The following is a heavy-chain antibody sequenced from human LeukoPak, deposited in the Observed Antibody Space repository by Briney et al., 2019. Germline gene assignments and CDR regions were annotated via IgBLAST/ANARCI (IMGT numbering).Heavy chain of an antibody. CDR1: GFTFSDYY. V-gene: IGHV3-11*01. Sequence: GGSLRLSCAASGFTFSDYYMSWIRQAPGKGLEWVSYISSSGSTIYYADSVKGRFTISRDNAKNSLYLQMNSLRAEDTAVYYCARNPYYSNYVSSYYYYGMDVWGQGTLVTVSS. CDR2: ISSSGSTI. D-gene: IGHD4-4*01. CDR3: ARNPYYSNYVSSYYYYGMDV. J-gene: IGHJ6*02.